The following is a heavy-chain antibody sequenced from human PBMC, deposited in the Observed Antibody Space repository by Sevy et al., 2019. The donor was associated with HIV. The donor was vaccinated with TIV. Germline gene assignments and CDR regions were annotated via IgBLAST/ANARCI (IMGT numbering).Heavy chain of an antibody. J-gene: IGHJ4*02. D-gene: IGHD6-19*01. Sequence: ASVKVSCKASGYTFTGYYMHWVQQAPGQGLEWMGWINPNSGGTNYAQKFQGRVTMTRDTSISTAYMELSRLRSDDTAVYYCARGSSGWYGGTRDFDYWGQGTLVTVSS. CDR3: ARGSSGWYGGTRDFDY. CDR1: GYTFTGYY. V-gene: IGHV1-2*02. CDR2: INPNSGGT.